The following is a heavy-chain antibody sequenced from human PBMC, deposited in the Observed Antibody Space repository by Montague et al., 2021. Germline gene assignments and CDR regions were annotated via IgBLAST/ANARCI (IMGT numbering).Heavy chain of an antibody. V-gene: IGHV4-39*01. CDR3: ARRMGFVVVTEHDAFDX. CDR1: GGSISSTSYY. J-gene: IGHJ3*02. Sequence: SETLSLTCTVSGGSISSTSYYWGWIRQPPGTGLEWIGSIYYSGSTYCNPSLKSRVTISADTSKNQFSLRLRSVTAADTAVYYCARRMGFVVVTEHDAFDXWGQGTMVTVSS. D-gene: IGHD2-21*02. CDR2: IYYSGST.